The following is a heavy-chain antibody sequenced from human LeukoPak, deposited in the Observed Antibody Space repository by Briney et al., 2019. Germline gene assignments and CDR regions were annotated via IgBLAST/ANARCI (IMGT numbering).Heavy chain of an antibody. V-gene: IGHV4-30-4*01. Sequence: SSETLSLTCTVSGGSISSGDYYWSWIRQPPGKGLEWIGYTYYSGSTYYNPSLKSRVTISVDTSKNQSSLKLSSVTAADTAVYYCARTTYTYGDPYYFDYWGQGTLVTVSS. CDR2: TYYSGST. CDR3: ARTTYTYGDPYYFDY. CDR1: GGSISSGDYY. J-gene: IGHJ4*02. D-gene: IGHD4-17*01.